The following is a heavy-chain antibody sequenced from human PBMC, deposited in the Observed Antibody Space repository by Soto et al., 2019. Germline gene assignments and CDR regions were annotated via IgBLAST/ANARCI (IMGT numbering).Heavy chain of an antibody. CDR3: TTGQRAYYDILTGYYFRYGIGY. CDR2: IKSKTDGGTT. Sequence: GGSLRLSCAASGFTFSNAWMNWVRQAPGKGLEWVGRIKSKTDGGTTDYAAPVKGRFTISRDDSKNTLYLQMNSLKTEDTAVYYCTTGQRAYYDILTGYYFRYGIGYWGQGTLVTVSS. CDR1: GFTFSNAW. D-gene: IGHD3-9*01. J-gene: IGHJ4*02. V-gene: IGHV3-15*07.